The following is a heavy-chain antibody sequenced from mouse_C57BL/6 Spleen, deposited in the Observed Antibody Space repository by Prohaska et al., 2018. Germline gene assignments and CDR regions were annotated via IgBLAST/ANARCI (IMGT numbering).Heavy chain of an antibody. J-gene: IGHJ4*01. Sequence: SNGKSLEWLGVINPNYGTTSYNQKFKGKATLTVDQSSSTAYMQLNSLTSEDSAVYYCARGDYGSSSYAMDYWGQGTSVTVSS. V-gene: IGHV1-39*01. D-gene: IGHD1-1*01. CDR2: INPNYGTT. CDR3: ARGDYGSSSYAMDY.